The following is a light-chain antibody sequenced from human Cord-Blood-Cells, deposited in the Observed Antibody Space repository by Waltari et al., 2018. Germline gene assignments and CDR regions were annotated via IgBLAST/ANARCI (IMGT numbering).Light chain of an antibody. CDR2: EGS. J-gene: IGLJ1*01. Sequence: QSALTQPASVSGSPGQSIPISCTGTSSDVGSYNLVSWYQQHPGKAPKLMIYEGSKRPSGVSNRVSGSKSGNTASLTISGLQAEDEADYYCCSYAGSSTYVFGTGTKVTVL. CDR1: SSDVGSYNL. V-gene: IGLV2-23*01. CDR3: CSYAGSSTYV.